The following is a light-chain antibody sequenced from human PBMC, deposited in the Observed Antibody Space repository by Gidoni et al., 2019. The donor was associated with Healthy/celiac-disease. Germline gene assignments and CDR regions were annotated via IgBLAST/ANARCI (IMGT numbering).Light chain of an antibody. CDR2: DAS. CDR1: QSVSSY. Sequence: EIVLTQYPATLSLSPGERATLSCRASQSVSSYLAWYQQKPGQAPRLLLYDASNRATGIPARFSGSGSATDFTLTISSLEPEYFAVYYCQQRSNWPPITFGQGTQLEIK. J-gene: IGKJ5*01. V-gene: IGKV3-11*01. CDR3: QQRSNWPPIT.